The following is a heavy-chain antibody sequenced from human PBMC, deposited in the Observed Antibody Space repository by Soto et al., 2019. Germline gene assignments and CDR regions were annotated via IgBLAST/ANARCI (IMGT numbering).Heavy chain of an antibody. J-gene: IGHJ5*02. Sequence: GASVKVSCKASGYTFTSYDINWVRQATGQGLEWMGWMNPNSGNTGYAQKFQGRVTMTRNTSISTAYMELSSLRSEDTAVYYCARGRMGIAARRGNWFEPWGQGTLVTVSS. CDR2: MNPNSGNT. CDR1: GYTFTSYD. D-gene: IGHD6-6*01. CDR3: ARGRMGIAARRGNWFEP. V-gene: IGHV1-8*01.